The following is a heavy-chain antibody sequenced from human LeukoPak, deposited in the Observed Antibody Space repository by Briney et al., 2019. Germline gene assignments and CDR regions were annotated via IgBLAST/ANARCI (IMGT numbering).Heavy chain of an antibody. CDR3: ARSEGVIATDFYFDY. Sequence: GESLKISCKGSGYSFTSYWIGWVRQMPGKGLEWMGIIYPGDSDTRYSPSFQGQVTISADKSISTAYLQWSSLKASDAAMYYCARSEGVIATDFYFDYWGQGTLVTVSS. V-gene: IGHV5-51*01. J-gene: IGHJ4*02. CDR1: GYSFTSYW. CDR2: IYPGDSDT. D-gene: IGHD2-21*01.